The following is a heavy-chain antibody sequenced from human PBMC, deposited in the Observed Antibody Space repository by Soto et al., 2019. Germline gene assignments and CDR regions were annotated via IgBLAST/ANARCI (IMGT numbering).Heavy chain of an antibody. V-gene: IGHV2-5*02. Sequence: SGPTLVNPTQTLTLTCTFSGFSLSTSGVGVGWIRQPPGKALEWLALIYWDDDKRYSPSLKSRLTITKDTSKNQVVLTMTNMDPVDTATYYCAHRPSYCSCGSCYSGFDYSGQGTLVTVSS. CDR2: IYWDDDK. D-gene: IGHD2-15*01. CDR3: AHRPSYCSCGSCYSGFDY. CDR1: GFSLSTSGVG. J-gene: IGHJ4*02.